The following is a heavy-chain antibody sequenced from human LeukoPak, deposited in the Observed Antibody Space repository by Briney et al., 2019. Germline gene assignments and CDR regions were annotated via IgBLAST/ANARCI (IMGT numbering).Heavy chain of an antibody. J-gene: IGHJ4*02. CDR3: TRVRLGATTRYFDY. CDR2: VKNKANSYTT. D-gene: IGHD1-26*01. V-gene: IGHV3-72*01. Sequence: GGSLRLSCAASGFTFSDHYMDWVRQSPGKGLEWVGRVKNKANSYTTEYAASVKGRFTISRDDSKNSLYQQMNSLKTEDTAVYCCTRVRLGATTRYFDYWGQGTLVTVSS. CDR1: GFTFSDHY.